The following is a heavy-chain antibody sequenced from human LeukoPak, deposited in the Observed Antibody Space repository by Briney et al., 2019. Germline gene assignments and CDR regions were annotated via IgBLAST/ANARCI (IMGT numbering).Heavy chain of an antibody. D-gene: IGHD3-22*01. J-gene: IGHJ4*02. CDR3: ARGSITMIVVVLDY. Sequence: GGSLRLSCAASGFTFSSYGMHWVRQAPGKGMEWEAVIWYDGSNKYYADSVKGRFTISRDNSKNTLYLQMNSLRAEDTAVYYCARGSITMIVVVLDYWGQGTLVTVSS. V-gene: IGHV3-33*01. CDR1: GFTFSSYG. CDR2: IWYDGSNK.